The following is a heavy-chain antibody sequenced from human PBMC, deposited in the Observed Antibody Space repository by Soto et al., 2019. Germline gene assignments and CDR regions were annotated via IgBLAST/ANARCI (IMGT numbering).Heavy chain of an antibody. J-gene: IGHJ6*02. CDR2: IYYSGSGST. CDR1: GGSFSGYY. Sequence: PSETLSLTCAVYGGSFSGYYWTWIRQHPGKGLEWIGYIYYSGSGSTYYNPSLKSRVTISVDTSKNQFSLKLSSVTAADTAVYYFAIDSLLSSRRMDVWGQGTTVTVSS. CDR3: AIDSLLSSRRMDV. V-gene: IGHV4-31*11.